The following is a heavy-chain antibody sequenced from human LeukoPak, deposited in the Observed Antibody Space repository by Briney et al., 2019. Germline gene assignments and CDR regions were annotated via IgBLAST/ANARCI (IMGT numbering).Heavy chain of an antibody. Sequence: SVKVSCKASGYTFTSYDINWVRQATGQGLEWMGGIIPIFGTANYAQKFQGRVTITTDESTSTAYMELSSLRSEDTAVYYCARVGGSYEEYFQHWGQGTLVTVSS. D-gene: IGHD1-26*01. CDR1: GYTFTSYD. J-gene: IGHJ1*01. V-gene: IGHV1-69*05. CDR2: IIPIFGTA. CDR3: ARVGGSYEEYFQH.